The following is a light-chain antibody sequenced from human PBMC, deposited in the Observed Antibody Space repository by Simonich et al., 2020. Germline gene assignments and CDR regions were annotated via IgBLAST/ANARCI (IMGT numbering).Light chain of an antibody. J-gene: IGLJ1*01. V-gene: IGLV3-10*01. CDR2: KDS. CDR1: ALPKQY. Sequence: SYELTQPPSVSVSPGQTARITCSGDALPKQYAYWYQQKPGQAPVLVIYKDSERPSRITERFSGSSSGTMATLTISGAQVEDEADYYCYSTDSSGNHVFGTGTKVTVL. CDR3: YSTDSSGNHV.